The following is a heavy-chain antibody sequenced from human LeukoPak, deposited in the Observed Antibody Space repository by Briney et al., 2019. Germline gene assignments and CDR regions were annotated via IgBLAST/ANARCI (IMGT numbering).Heavy chain of an antibody. D-gene: IGHD3-22*01. CDR2: INHSGST. J-gene: IGHJ3*02. Sequence: SETLSLTCAVYGGSFSGYYGSWIRQPPGKGLEWIGEINHSGSTNYNPSLKSRVTISVDTSKNQFSLKLSSVPAADTPVYYCARDHYDSSGYSLHAFDIWGQGTMVTVSS. CDR1: GGSFSGYY. V-gene: IGHV4-34*01. CDR3: ARDHYDSSGYSLHAFDI.